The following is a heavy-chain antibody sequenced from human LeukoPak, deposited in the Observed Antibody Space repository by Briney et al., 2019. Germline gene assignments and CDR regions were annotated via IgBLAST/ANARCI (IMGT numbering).Heavy chain of an antibody. V-gene: IGHV4-30-4*01. CDR3: AREVITTYDAFDI. D-gene: IGHD3-22*01. J-gene: IGHJ3*02. Sequence: PSETLSLTCTVSGGSISSGDYCWSWLRQPPGKGLEWIGYIYYSGSTYYNPSLKSRVTISVDTSKNQFSLKLSSVTAADTAVYYCAREVITTYDAFDIWGQGTMVTVSS. CDR2: IYYSGST. CDR1: GGSISSGDYC.